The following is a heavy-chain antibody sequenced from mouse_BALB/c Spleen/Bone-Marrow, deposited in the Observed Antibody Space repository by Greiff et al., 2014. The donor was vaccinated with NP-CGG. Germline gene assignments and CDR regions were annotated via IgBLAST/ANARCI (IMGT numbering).Heavy chain of an antibody. CDR1: GFTFSDYG. CDR2: ISNLAYSI. D-gene: IGHD2-1*01. V-gene: IGHV5-15*02. J-gene: IGHJ3*01. CDR3: ARGGIYYGNYLAN. Sequence: VESGGGLVQPGGSRKLSCAASGFTFSDYGMAWVRQALGKGPEWVAFISNLAYSIYYADSVTGRFTISRENAKNTLYLEMSSLRSEDTAMYYCARGGIYYGNYLANWGQGTLVTVSA.